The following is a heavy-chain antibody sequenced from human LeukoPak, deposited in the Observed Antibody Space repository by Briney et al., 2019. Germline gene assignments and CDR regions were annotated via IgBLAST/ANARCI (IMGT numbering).Heavy chain of an antibody. Sequence: PSETLSLTCAVYGGSFSGYYWSWIRQPPGKGLEWIGEINHSGSTNYNPSLKSRVTISVDTSKSQFSLKLSSVTAADTAVYYCARGASPLPVVPAAPDYWGQGTLVTVSS. V-gene: IGHV4-34*01. CDR2: INHSGST. CDR1: GGSFSGYY. CDR3: ARGASPLPVVPAAPDY. J-gene: IGHJ4*02. D-gene: IGHD2-2*01.